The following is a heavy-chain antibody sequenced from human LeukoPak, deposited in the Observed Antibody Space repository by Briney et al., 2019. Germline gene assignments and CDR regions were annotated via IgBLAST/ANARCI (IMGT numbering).Heavy chain of an antibody. J-gene: IGHJ4*02. CDR3: ARPGGMYYFDY. V-gene: IGHV3-30-3*01. CDR2: ISYDGSNK. Sequence: GGSLRLSCAASGFTFSSHAMHWVRQAPGKGLEWVAVISYDGSNKYYADSVKGRFTISRDNSKNTLYLQMNSLRAEDTAVYYCARPGGMYYFDYWGQGTLVTVSS. CDR1: GFTFSSHA. D-gene: IGHD4-23*01.